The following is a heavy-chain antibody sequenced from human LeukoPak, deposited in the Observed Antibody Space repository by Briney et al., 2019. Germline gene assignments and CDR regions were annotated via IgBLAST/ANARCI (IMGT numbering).Heavy chain of an antibody. V-gene: IGHV3-48*03. J-gene: IGHJ4*02. CDR3: ARGGTYYPY. CDR2: ISSSGSTI. D-gene: IGHD1-26*01. Sequence: GGSLRLSCAASGFTLSSYEMNWVRQAPGKGLEWVSYISSSGSTIYYADSVKGRFTIARDNAKNSLYLQMNSLRAEDTAVYYCARGGTYYPYWGQGTLVTVSS. CDR1: GFTLSSYE.